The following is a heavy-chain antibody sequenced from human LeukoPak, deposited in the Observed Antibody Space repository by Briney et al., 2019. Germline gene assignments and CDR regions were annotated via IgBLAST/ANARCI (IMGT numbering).Heavy chain of an antibody. Sequence: GGSLRLSCAASGFTFSSYEMNWVRQAPGKGLEWVSYISSSGSTIYYADSVKGRFTISRDKAKNSLYLQMNSLRAEDTAVYYCARGIAVAGTAYYYYGMDVWGQGTTVTVSS. CDR2: ISSSGSTI. J-gene: IGHJ6*02. V-gene: IGHV3-48*03. CDR3: ARGIAVAGTAYYYYGMDV. D-gene: IGHD6-19*01. CDR1: GFTFSSYE.